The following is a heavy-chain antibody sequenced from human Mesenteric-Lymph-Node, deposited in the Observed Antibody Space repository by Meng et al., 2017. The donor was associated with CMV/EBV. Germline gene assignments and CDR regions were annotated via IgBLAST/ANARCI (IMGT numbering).Heavy chain of an antibody. CDR2: IYNTGTA. CDR1: GGSIISNPYY. CDR3: ARGYHPYAFDI. V-gene: IGHV4-39*07. Sequence: SETLSLTCKVTGGSIISNPYYWGWIRQPPGKGLEWIGSIYNTGTAYYNPSLRSRVTISLDTSKNQFSLKLSSVTAAGTAVYYCARGYHPYAFDIWGQGTMVTVSS. D-gene: IGHD2-15*01. J-gene: IGHJ3*02.